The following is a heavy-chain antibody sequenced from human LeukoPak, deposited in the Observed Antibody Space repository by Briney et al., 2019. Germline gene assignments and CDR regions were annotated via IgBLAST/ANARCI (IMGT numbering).Heavy chain of an antibody. Sequence: SETLSPTCTVSGGSISSSSYYWGWIRQPPGKGLEWIGSIYYSGSTYYNPSLKSRVTISIDTSKNQFSLKLRSVTAADTAVYFCAKDRGQHGAFDIWGQGTMVTVSS. V-gene: IGHV4-39*07. D-gene: IGHD3-10*01. J-gene: IGHJ3*02. CDR3: AKDRGQHGAFDI. CDR1: GGSISSSSYY. CDR2: IYYSGST.